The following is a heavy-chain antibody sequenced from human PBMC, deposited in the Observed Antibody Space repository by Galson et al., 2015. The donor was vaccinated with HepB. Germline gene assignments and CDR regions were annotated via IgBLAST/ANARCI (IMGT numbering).Heavy chain of an antibody. CDR3: AKDRNSTSPGTYGMDV. D-gene: IGHD6-6*01. CDR2: ISGSGGTT. Sequence: SLRLSCAASGFPFSTYTMSWVRQAPGKGLEWVSAISGSGGTTYYADSGRGRFTISRDNTKRTLYLQMNRLRGEDTALDYCAKDRNSTSPGTYGMDVWGQGTTVTVFS. J-gene: IGHJ6*02. CDR1: GFPFSTYT. V-gene: IGHV3-23*01.